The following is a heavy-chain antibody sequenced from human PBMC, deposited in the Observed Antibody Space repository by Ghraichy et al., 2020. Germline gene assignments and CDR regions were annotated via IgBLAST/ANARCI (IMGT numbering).Heavy chain of an antibody. J-gene: IGHJ4*02. V-gene: IGHV3-21*01. CDR2: ISGSSSYI. CDR1: GFTFSSYS. D-gene: IGHD3-3*01. Sequence: LSLTCAASGFTFSSYSMNWVRQAPGKGLEWVSSISGSSSYISYADSVKGRFTISRDNTRNVLHLQMNSLRAEDTAVYYCATFCSGQPFDYWGQGTPVIVSS. CDR3: ATFCSGQPFDY.